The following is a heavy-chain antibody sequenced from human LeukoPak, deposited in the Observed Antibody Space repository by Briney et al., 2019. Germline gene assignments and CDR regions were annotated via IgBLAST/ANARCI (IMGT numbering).Heavy chain of an antibody. CDR1: GFTFSSYA. CDR3: AKSATPLYSSSSYDY. D-gene: IGHD6-6*01. J-gene: IGHJ4*02. CDR2: ISGSGGST. V-gene: IGHV3-23*01. Sequence: GGSLRLSCAASGFTFSSYAMSWVRQAPGKGLEWVSAISGSGGSTYCADSVKGRFTISRDNSKNTLYLQMNSLRAEDTAVYYCAKSATPLYSSSSYDYWGQGTLVTVSS.